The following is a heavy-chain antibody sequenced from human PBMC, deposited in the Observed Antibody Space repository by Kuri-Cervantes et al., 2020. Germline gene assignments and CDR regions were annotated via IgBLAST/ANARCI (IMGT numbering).Heavy chain of an antibody. CDR2: IYHSGST. CDR3: ARDQGENCSGGSCYSGPPGYYYYYYMDV. D-gene: IGHD2-15*01. J-gene: IGHJ6*03. Sequence: SQTLSLTCAVSGYSISSGYYWGWIRQPPGKGLEWIGSIYHSGSTYYNPSLKSRVTISVDKSKNQFSLKLSSVTAADTAVYYCARDQGENCSGGSCYSGPPGYYYYYYMDVWGKGTTVTVSS. V-gene: IGHV4-38-2*02. CDR1: GYSISSGYY.